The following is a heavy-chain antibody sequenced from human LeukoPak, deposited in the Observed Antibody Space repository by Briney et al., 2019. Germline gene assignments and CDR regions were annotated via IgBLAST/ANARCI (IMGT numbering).Heavy chain of an antibody. CDR2: IHPGDSDT. V-gene: IGHV5-51*01. J-gene: IGHJ4*02. CDR3: AGLPHRYFHF. D-gene: IGHD1-14*01. Sequence: PGESLKISCHGSGYGLTNDCIGGVRQMPGQGLEWMGIIHPGDSDTRYTPSFQGQVTISVDKSVTTAYLQWSSLKASDTAMYFCAGLPHRYFHFWGQGTLVTVSS. CDR1: GYGLTNDC.